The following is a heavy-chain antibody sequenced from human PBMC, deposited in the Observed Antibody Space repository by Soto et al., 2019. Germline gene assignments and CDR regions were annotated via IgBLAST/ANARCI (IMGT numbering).Heavy chain of an antibody. D-gene: IGHD2-2*01. CDR1: GFTFSNYG. CDR3: ARDVCTSCSTPRGLDY. Sequence: QVQLVESGGGVVQPGRSLRLSCAASGFTFSNYGMHWVRQAPGKGLEWVALICYDGSDKYYADSVKGRFTISRDNSKNTLDLHMSSLRAEDTAVYYCARDVCTSCSTPRGLDYWGQGTLVTVSS. CDR2: ICYDGSDK. J-gene: IGHJ4*02. V-gene: IGHV3-33*01.